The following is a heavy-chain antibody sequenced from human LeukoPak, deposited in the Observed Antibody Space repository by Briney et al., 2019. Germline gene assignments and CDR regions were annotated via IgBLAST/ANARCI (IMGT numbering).Heavy chain of an antibody. CDR3: VRDPSYGSSWYYYMDV. J-gene: IGHJ6*03. V-gene: IGHV3-48*04. D-gene: IGHD6-13*01. Sequence: GGSLRLSCAASEFTFVRYAMNWVRQAPGKGLEWVSYISSSSFKIGYADSVKGRFTISRDNSKNSLYLQMNSLRVEDTAVYYCVRDPSYGSSWYYYMDVWGKGTTVTVSS. CDR2: ISSSSFKI. CDR1: EFTFVRYA.